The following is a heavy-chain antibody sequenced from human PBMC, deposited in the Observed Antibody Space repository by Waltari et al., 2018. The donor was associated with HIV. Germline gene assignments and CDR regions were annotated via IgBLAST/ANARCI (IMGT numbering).Heavy chain of an antibody. CDR3: ARATYGEEYFQH. CDR1: GGSFSGYY. CDR2: INHSGST. J-gene: IGHJ1*01. V-gene: IGHV4-34*01. D-gene: IGHD4-17*01. Sequence: QVQLQQWGAGLLKPSETLSLTCAVYGGSFSGYYWSWIRQPPGKGLEWIGEINHSGSTNYSPSLKCRVTISVDTSKNQFSLKLRSVTAADTAVYYCARATYGEEYFQHWGQGIRVTVSS.